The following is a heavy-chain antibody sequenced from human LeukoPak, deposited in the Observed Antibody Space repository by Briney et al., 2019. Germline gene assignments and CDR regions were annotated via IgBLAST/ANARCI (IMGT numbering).Heavy chain of an antibody. CDR2: IYTSRST. Sequence: PSETLSLTCTVSGGSISSGSYYWSWIRRPAGKGLEWIGRIYTSRSTNYNPSLKSPVTKSVDKSKNQFSLKLSSVTAADTAVYYCARDDSYYDFWSGYSGNWFDPWGQGTLVTVSS. D-gene: IGHD3-3*01. CDR3: ARDDSYYDFWSGYSGNWFDP. V-gene: IGHV4-61*02. J-gene: IGHJ5*02. CDR1: GGSISSGSYY.